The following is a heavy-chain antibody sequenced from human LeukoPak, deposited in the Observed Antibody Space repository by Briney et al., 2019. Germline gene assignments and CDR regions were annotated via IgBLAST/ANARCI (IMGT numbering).Heavy chain of an antibody. CDR1: GGSISSGGYS. Sequence: SQTLSLTCAVSGGSISSGGYSWSWIRQPPGKGLEWIGYIYHSGSTYYNPSLKSRVTISVDRSKNQFSPKLSSVTAADTAVYYCASTSSSWPNFDYWGQGTLVTVSS. J-gene: IGHJ4*02. CDR3: ASTSSSWPNFDY. CDR2: IYHSGST. V-gene: IGHV4-30-2*01. D-gene: IGHD6-13*01.